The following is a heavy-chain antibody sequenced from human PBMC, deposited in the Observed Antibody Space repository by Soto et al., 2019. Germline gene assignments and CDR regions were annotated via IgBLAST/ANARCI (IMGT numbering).Heavy chain of an antibody. CDR1: GYTFTSYG. D-gene: IGHD3-9*01. CDR2: ISAYNGNT. CDR3: ARADVYYDILTRSSCFDY. J-gene: IGHJ4*02. V-gene: IGHV1-18*01. Sequence: ASVKVSWKASGYTFTSYGISWVRQAPGQGLEWMGWISAYNGNTNYAQKLQGRVTMTTDTSTSTAYMELRSLRSDDTAVYYCARADVYYDILTRSSCFDYWGQGTLVTVSS.